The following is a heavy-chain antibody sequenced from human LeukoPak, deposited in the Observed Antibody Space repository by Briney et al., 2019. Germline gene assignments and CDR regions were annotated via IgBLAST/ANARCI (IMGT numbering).Heavy chain of an antibody. CDR1: GFTFSNYG. CDR2: ISGSGGST. V-gene: IGHV3-23*01. CDR3: AKIPQVAPVSVPNFDH. D-gene: IGHD2-21*01. Sequence: QPGGSLRLSCAASGFTFSNYGMSWVRQAPGKGLEWVSVISGSGGSTYYADSVKGRFTISRDNSKKTLYLQMNSLRAEDTAIYYCAKIPQVAPVSVPNFDHWGQGTLVTVSS. J-gene: IGHJ4*02.